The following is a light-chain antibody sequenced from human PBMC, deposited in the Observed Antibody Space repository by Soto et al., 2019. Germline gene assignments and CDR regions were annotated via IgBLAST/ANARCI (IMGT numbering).Light chain of an antibody. V-gene: IGKV1-12*01. Sequence: DIQMTQSPSSVSASVGDRVTITCRASQDNHSQLAWYQQKPGKAPKLLIYAASSLQSGGPSRFSGGESRSDFTLTISSLQAEDFATYYCQQANSFPCTFGQATKLEIK. J-gene: IGKJ2*02. CDR3: QQANSFPCT. CDR2: AAS. CDR1: QDNHSQ.